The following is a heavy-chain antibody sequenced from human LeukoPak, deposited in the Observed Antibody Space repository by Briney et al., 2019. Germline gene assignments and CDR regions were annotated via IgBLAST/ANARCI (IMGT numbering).Heavy chain of an antibody. J-gene: IGHJ5*02. V-gene: IGHV4-39*01. CDR3: ARHSSTNWFDP. Sequence: PSETLSLTCTVSGGSISSSSYYWGWIRQPPGKGLEWIGSIYYSGSTYYNPSLKSRVTISVDTSKNQFSLKLSSVTAADTAVYYCARHSSTNWFDPWGQGTLVTVPS. CDR1: GGSISSSSYY. CDR2: IYYSGST.